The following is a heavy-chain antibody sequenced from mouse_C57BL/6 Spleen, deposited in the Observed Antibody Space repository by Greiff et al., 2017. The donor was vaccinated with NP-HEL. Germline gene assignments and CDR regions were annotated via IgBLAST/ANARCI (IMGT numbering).Heavy chain of an antibody. V-gene: IGHV10-1*01. D-gene: IGHD1-1*01. CDR1: GFSFNTYA. J-gene: IGHJ4*01. CDR2: IRSKSNNYAT. CDR3: VRKLRYYYAMDY. Sequence: EVQRVESGGGLVQPKGSLKLSCAASGFSFNTYAMNWVRQAPGKGLEWVARIRSKSNNYATYYADSVKDRFTISRDDSESMLYLQMNNLKTEDTAMFYCVRKLRYYYAMDYWGQGTSVTVSS.